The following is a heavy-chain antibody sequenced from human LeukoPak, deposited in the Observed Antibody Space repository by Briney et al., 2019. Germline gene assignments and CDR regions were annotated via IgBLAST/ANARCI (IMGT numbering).Heavy chain of an antibody. D-gene: IGHD3-22*01. Sequence: PGGSLRLSCAASGFTFSSYWMSWVRQAPGKGLEWVANIKQDGSEKFYVDSVKGRFTISRDNAKNSLFLQMNSLTAEDTAVYYCASLNVDSGAYYYVPNWFDPWGQGTLVTVSS. J-gene: IGHJ5*02. CDR2: IKQDGSEK. CDR3: ASLNVDSGAYYYVPNWFDP. V-gene: IGHV3-7*01. CDR1: GFTFSSYW.